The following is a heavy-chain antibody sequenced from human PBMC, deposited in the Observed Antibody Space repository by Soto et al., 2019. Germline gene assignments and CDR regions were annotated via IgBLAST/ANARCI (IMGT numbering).Heavy chain of an antibody. J-gene: IGHJ6*02. Sequence: GASVKVSCKASGYTFTGYYMHWVRQAPGQGLEWMGWINPNSGGTNYAQKFQGRVTMTRDTSISTAYMELRSLRSDDTAVYYCARDLRFLEWYPTYYYGMDVWGQGTTVTVSS. CDR2: INPNSGGT. V-gene: IGHV1-2*02. D-gene: IGHD3-3*01. CDR3: ARDLRFLEWYPTYYYGMDV. CDR1: GYTFTGYY.